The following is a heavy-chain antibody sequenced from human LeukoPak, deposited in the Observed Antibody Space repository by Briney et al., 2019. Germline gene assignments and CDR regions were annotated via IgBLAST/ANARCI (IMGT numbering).Heavy chain of an antibody. CDR1: GFTFSSYA. CDR3: ARDPAMASSRFDP. CDR2: ISYDGSNK. V-gene: IGHV3-30-3*01. D-gene: IGHD5-18*01. J-gene: IGHJ5*02. Sequence: GRSLRLSCAASGFTFSSYAMHWVRQAPGKGLEWVAVISYDGSNKYYADSVKGRFTISRDNSKNTLYLQMNSLRAEDTAVYYCARDPAMASSRFDPWGQGTLVTVSS.